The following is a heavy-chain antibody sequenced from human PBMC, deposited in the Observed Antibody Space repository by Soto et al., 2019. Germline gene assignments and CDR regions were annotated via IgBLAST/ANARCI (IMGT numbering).Heavy chain of an antibody. V-gene: IGHV3-30-3*01. CDR3: ARGDGYVNYDILTGYVFVY. CDR2: ISYDGSNK. J-gene: IGHJ4*02. D-gene: IGHD3-9*01. CDR1: GFTFSSYA. Sequence: GGSLRLSCAASGFTFSSYAMHWVRQAPGKGLEWVAVISYDGSNKYYADSVKGRFTISRDNSKNTLYLQMNSLRAEDTAVYYCARGDGYVNYDILTGYVFVYWGQGTLVTVSS.